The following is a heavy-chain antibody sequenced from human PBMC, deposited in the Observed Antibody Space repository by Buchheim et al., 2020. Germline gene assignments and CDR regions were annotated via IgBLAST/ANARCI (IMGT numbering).Heavy chain of an antibody. Sequence: EVQLVESGGGLVQPGGSLRLSCAASGFTFSSYEMNWVRQAPGKGLEWVANIKQDGSEQYYVDSVKGRFTISRDSAKNSLYLQMNSLRAEDTAVYYCAKDGRTWPTWGQGTL. CDR3: AKDGRTWPT. J-gene: IGHJ4*02. V-gene: IGHV3-7*01. CDR2: IKQDGSEQ. CDR1: GFTFSSYE.